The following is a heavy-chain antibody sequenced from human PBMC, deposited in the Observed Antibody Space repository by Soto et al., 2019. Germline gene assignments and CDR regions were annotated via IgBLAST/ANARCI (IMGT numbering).Heavy chain of an antibody. CDR2: IIPFIGPS. J-gene: IGHJ6*02. CDR1: GGTFNSYG. Sequence: QVQLVQSGAEVKKPGSSVKVSCKTSGGTFNSYGITWVRQAPGQGLEWMGGIIPFIGPSHYAQKFQGRVTITADESTSTAYMELSSLRYEDTAVYYCARGRNSGYDSGLDVWGHGTRVPVSS. CDR3: ARGRNSGYDSGLDV. V-gene: IGHV1-69*01. D-gene: IGHD3-10*01.